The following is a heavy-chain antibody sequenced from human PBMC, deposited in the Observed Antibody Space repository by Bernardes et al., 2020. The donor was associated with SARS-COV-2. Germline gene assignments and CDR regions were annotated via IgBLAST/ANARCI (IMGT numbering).Heavy chain of an antibody. J-gene: IGHJ6*02. CDR3: ARSHDGSGTYYRDYFYGMDV. Sequence: GGSLRLSCFASGFTFDGYGMNWVRQAPGKGLEWVSVMNWNGDGTGYADSVAGRFSISRDKAKKSLYMQMNGLRAEETAVYYGARSHDGSGTYYRDYFYGMDVWGQGTADTVSS. CDR2: MNWNGDGT. D-gene: IGHD3-10*01. V-gene: IGHV3-20*04. CDR1: GFTFDGYG.